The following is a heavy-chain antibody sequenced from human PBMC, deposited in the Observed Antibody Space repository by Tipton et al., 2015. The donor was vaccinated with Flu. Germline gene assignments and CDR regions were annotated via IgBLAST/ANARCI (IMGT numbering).Heavy chain of an antibody. D-gene: IGHD1/OR15-1a*01. CDR1: GFTFSNHW. CDR2: ISQDGSRT. V-gene: IGHV3-74*01. J-gene: IGHJ4*02. CDR3: VRDHALSGTGPHFDY. Sequence: SLRLSCTASGFTFSNHWMHWVRQGPGKGLVWVSRISQDGSRTTYADSVKGRLTISRDNAKNTVHLQLNNLKAEDTAVYFCVRDHALSGTGPHFDYWSQGVVVTVSS.